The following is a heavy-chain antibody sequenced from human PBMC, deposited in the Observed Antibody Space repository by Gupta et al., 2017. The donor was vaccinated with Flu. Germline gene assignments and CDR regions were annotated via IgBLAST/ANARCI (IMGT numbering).Heavy chain of an antibody. Sequence: GLEWVSAISGSGGSTYYADSVKGRFTISRDNSKNTLYLQMNSLRAEDTAVYYCAKIRAIVVVVAATPGYFDYWGQGTLVTVSS. CDR2: ISGSGGST. D-gene: IGHD2-15*01. CDR3: AKIRAIVVVVAATPGYFDY. J-gene: IGHJ4*02. V-gene: IGHV3-23*01.